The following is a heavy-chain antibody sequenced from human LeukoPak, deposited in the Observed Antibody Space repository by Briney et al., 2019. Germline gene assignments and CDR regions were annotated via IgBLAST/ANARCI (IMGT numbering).Heavy chain of an antibody. CDR2: IYPGASDP. CDR1: GYSFTSYW. V-gene: IGHV5-51*01. J-gene: IGHJ4*01. Sequence: GESLTISCQGSGYSFTSYWIGWVRSMPGKGLEWMAIIYPGASDPRYIASFQGQVTISADKPISTAYLQWSSLKATNTAVYYCARRQQLSRRYFYNSGHGTLVTVSS. CDR3: ARRQQLSRRYFYN. D-gene: IGHD6-13*01.